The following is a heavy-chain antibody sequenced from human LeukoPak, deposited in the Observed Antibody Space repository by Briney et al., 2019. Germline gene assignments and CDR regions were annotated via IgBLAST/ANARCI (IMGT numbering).Heavy chain of an antibody. Sequence: GGSLRLSCAASGFTFSSYSMNWVRQAPGKGLEYVSAISSNGGSTYYANSVKGRFTISRDNSKNTLYLQMGSLRAEDMAVYYCARDLDDAFDIWGQGTMVTVSS. D-gene: IGHD3/OR15-3a*01. CDR1: GFTFSSYS. J-gene: IGHJ3*02. V-gene: IGHV3-64*01. CDR3: ARDLDDAFDI. CDR2: ISSNGGST.